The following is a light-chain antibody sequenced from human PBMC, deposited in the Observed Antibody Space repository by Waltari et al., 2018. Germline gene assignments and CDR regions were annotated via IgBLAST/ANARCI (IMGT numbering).Light chain of an antibody. CDR1: QSVSSN. Sequence: EIVMTQTPATLSVSPGERATLSCRASQSVSSNLAWYQQKPGQAPRRLIYDASTRDTGIPARFSGSGSGTEFTLTISSLQSEDFAFYYCQQYNNWPPLTFGGGTKVEIK. J-gene: IGKJ4*01. V-gene: IGKV3-15*01. CDR2: DAS. CDR3: QQYNNWPPLT.